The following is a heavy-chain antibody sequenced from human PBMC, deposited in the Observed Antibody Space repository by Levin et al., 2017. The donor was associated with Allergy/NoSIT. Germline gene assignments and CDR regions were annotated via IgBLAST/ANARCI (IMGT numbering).Heavy chain of an antibody. D-gene: IGHD4-17*01. CDR2: IYYSGST. Sequence: SETLSLTCTVSGGSVSSSGYYWTWIRQHPGKGLEWIGYIYYSGSTDYNPSLKSRVSISLDVSKNQFSLKLYSVTAADTAVYYCARGGHGDYVGAIGYFDYWGQGTLVTVSS. CDR3: ARGGHGDYVGAIGYFDY. V-gene: IGHV4-31*03. CDR1: GGSVSSSGYY. J-gene: IGHJ4*02.